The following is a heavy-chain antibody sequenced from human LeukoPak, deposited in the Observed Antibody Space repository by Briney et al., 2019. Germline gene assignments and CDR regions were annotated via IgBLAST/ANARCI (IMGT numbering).Heavy chain of an antibody. Sequence: SETLSLTCTVSGGSISSSSYYWGWIRQPPGKGLEWIGSIYYSGSTYYNPSLKSRVTISVDTSKNQFSLKLSSVTAADMAVYYCARDYDSSGYYWSAYFDYWGQGTLVTVSS. CDR3: ARDYDSSGYYWSAYFDY. CDR1: GGSISSSSYY. J-gene: IGHJ4*02. V-gene: IGHV4-39*01. D-gene: IGHD3-22*01. CDR2: IYYSGST.